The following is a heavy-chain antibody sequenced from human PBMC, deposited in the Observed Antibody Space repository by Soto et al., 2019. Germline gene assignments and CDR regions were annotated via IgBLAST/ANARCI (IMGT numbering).Heavy chain of an antibody. J-gene: IGHJ4*02. CDR2: ISSSSSYI. Sequence: EVQLVESEGGLVKPGGSLRLSCAASGFTFSSYSMNWVRQAPGKGLEWVSSISSSSSYIYYADSVKGRFTISRDNAKNSLYLQMNSLRAEDTAVYYCARETSGGFWSGYYPTSSGYNFDYWGQGTLVTVSS. V-gene: IGHV3-21*01. D-gene: IGHD3-3*01. CDR3: ARETSGGFWSGYYPTSSGYNFDY. CDR1: GFTFSSYS.